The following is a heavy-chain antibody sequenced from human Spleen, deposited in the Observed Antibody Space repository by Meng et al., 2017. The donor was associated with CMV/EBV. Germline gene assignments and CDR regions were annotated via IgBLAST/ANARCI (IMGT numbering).Heavy chain of an antibody. CDR1: GFTLSPYN. CDR3: ARDHRKQISFDYFDP. D-gene: IGHD3-16*02. V-gene: IGHV3-69-1*01. Sequence: GESLKISCAASGFTLSPYNMNWVRQAPGKGLEWVSSISSSGFVYYADSVKGRFTISRDNAKNSLYLQMDCLRAEDTAVYYCARDHRKQISFDYFDPWGQGVLVTVSS. J-gene: IGHJ5*02. CDR2: ISSSGFV.